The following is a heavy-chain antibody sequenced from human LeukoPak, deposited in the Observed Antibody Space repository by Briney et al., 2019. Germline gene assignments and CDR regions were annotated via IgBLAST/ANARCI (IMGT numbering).Heavy chain of an antibody. CDR3: AAKIHLDTFDI. V-gene: IGHV1-58*02. CDR1: GFTFTTSA. Sequence: GASVKVSCKASGFTFTTSAMQWVRQARGQRLEWIGWIVVGSGNTNYAQKFQDRVTFTRDMSTSTAYMDLSSLRSEDTAVYYCAAKIHLDTFDIWGQGTMVTVSS. J-gene: IGHJ3*02. CDR2: IVVGSGNT.